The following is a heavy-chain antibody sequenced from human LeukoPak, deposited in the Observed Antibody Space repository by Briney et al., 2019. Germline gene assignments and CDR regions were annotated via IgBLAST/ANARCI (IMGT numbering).Heavy chain of an antibody. CDR1: GGSISSSSYY. D-gene: IGHD4-23*01. V-gene: IGHV4-61*02. CDR2: IYTSGST. Sequence: PSETLSLTCTVSGGSISSSSYYWSWIRQPAGKGLEWIGRIYTSGSTNYNPSLKSRVTMSVDTSKNQFSLKLSSVTAEDTAVYYCAREDYGGNSLDAFDIWGQGTMVTVSS. CDR3: AREDYGGNSLDAFDI. J-gene: IGHJ3*02.